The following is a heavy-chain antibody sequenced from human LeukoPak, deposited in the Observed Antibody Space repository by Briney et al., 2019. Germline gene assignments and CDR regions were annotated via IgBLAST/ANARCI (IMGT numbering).Heavy chain of an antibody. D-gene: IGHD4-17*01. J-gene: IGHJ4*02. CDR2: IKEDGSKK. CDR3: ARDGDGRGEDFDY. Sequence: PGGSLRLSCAASGFTFSSYAMSWVRQAPGKGLEWVANIKEDGSKKNHLDSVEGRFTISRDNAKNFLYLQMNSLRVEDTALYYCARDGDGRGEDFDYWGQGVLVTVSS. V-gene: IGHV3-7*01. CDR1: GFTFSSYA.